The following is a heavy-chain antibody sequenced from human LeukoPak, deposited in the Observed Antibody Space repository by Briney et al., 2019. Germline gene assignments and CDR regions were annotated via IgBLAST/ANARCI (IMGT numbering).Heavy chain of an antibody. Sequence: SETLSLTCTVSGGSISSYYWSWIRQPPGKGLEWIGYIYYSGSTNFNPSLKSRVTISVDTSKNQFSLKLSSVTAADTAVYYCARDHGDGVDYYMDVWGKGTTVTASS. D-gene: IGHD4-17*01. J-gene: IGHJ6*03. CDR3: ARDHGDGVDYYMDV. CDR1: GGSISSYY. V-gene: IGHV4-59*12. CDR2: IYYSGST.